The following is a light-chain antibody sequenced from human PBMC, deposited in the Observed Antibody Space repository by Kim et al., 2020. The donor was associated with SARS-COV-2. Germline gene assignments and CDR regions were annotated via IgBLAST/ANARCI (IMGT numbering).Light chain of an antibody. J-gene: IGKJ4*01. CDR1: QSVSTR. V-gene: IGKV3-15*01. Sequence: EIVLTQSPATLSVAPGERGTISCRASQSVSTRLAWYQQKPGQVPRLLIYHVSTRATGIPATFSGSGSETEFTLTISSLQSEDYAIYYCQQYNNWPLTFGGGTKVDIK. CDR3: QQYNNWPLT. CDR2: HVS.